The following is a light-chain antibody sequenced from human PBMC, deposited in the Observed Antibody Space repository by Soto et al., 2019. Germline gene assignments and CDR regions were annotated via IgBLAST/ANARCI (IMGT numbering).Light chain of an antibody. CDR1: SSNIGAGYD. CDR2: GNN. J-gene: IGLJ1*01. V-gene: IGLV1-40*01. Sequence: QSVLTQPPSVSGAPGQRVTISCTGSSSNIGAGYDVHWYQQLPGTAPKLLIYGNNNRPSGVPDRFSGSKSGTSASLAITGLQAEDEAYYYCQSYDSSLSAYVFGTGTKVTVL. CDR3: QSYDSSLSAYV.